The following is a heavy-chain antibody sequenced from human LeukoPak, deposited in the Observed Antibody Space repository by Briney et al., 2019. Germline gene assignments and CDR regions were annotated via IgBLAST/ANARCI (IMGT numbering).Heavy chain of an antibody. CDR3: ARVAADFWSGYQFPYFDY. J-gene: IGHJ4*02. CDR1: GYTFTSYY. D-gene: IGHD3-3*01. Sequence: ASVKVSCKASGYTFTSYYMHWVRQAPGQGLEWMGIINPSGGSTSYAQKFQGRVTMTRDTSTGTVYMELSSLRSEDTAVYYCARVAADFWSGYQFPYFDYWGQGTLVTVSS. CDR2: INPSGGST. V-gene: IGHV1-46*01.